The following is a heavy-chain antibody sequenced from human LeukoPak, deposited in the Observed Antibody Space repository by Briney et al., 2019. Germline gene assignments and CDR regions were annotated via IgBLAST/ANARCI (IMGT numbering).Heavy chain of an antibody. CDR1: GGSISSYY. V-gene: IGHV4-59*08. Sequence: SETLSLTCTVSGGSISSYYWSWIRQPPGKGLEWIGYIYYSGSTNYNPSLKSRVTISVDTSKNQFSLKLSSVTAADTAVYYCAGPISSGRAFDFDYWGQGTLVTVSS. D-gene: IGHD6-19*01. CDR2: IYYSGST. J-gene: IGHJ4*02. CDR3: AGPISSGRAFDFDY.